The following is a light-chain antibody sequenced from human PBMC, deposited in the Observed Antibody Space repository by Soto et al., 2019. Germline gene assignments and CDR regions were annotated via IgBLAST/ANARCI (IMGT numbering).Light chain of an antibody. CDR1: SSNIGAGFD. V-gene: IGLV1-40*01. CDR2: DNN. Sequence: QAVVTQPPSVSGAPGQRVTISCTGSSSNIGAGFDLHWYQQLPGRAPKLVIYDNNSRPSGVPARFSGSKSGASASLAITGLQAEDEDDYYCQSYYSSLSGSVFGGGTKLTVL. J-gene: IGLJ3*02. CDR3: QSYYSSLSGSV.